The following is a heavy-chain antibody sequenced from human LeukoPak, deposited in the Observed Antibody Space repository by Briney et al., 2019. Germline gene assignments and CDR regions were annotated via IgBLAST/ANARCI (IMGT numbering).Heavy chain of an antibody. CDR2: IYSGGST. CDR3: TRDGDY. CDR1: GFTFGDYA. J-gene: IGHJ4*02. Sequence: PGRSLRLSCTASGFTFGDYAMNWVRQAPGKGLEWVSIIYSGGSTYYADSVKGRFTISRDNSKNTLYLQMNSLRAEDTAVYYCTRDGDYWGQGTLVTVSS. V-gene: IGHV3-53*01.